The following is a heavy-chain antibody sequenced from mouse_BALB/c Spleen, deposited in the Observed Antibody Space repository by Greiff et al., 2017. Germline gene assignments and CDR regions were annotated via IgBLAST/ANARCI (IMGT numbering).Heavy chain of an antibody. CDR2: ISDGGSYT. J-gene: IGHJ3*01. Sequence: EVKLVESGGGLVKPGGSLKLSCAASGFTFSDYYMYWVRQTPEKRLEWVATISDGGSYTYYPDSVKGRFTISRDNAKNNLYLQMSSLKSEDTAMYYCAREELRGSAWFAYWGQGTLVTVSA. CDR1: GFTFSDYY. D-gene: IGHD2-4*01. V-gene: IGHV5-4*02. CDR3: AREELRGSAWFAY.